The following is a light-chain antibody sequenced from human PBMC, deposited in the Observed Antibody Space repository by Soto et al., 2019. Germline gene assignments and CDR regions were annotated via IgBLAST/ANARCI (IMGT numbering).Light chain of an antibody. J-gene: IGLJ2*01. Sequence: QSVLTQPPSVSAAPGQTVTISCSGSTSNIGNNYVAWYQQVPGTAPRLLIYNNNERPSGIPDRFSGSKSGTSATLGVTGLQTGDEADYYCATWDSSLSAVVFGGGTKLTVL. V-gene: IGLV1-51*01. CDR1: TSNIGNNY. CDR3: ATWDSSLSAVV. CDR2: NNN.